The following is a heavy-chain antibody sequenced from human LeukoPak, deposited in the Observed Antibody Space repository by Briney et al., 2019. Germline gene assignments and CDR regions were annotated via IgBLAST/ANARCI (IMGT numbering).Heavy chain of an antibody. D-gene: IGHD6-13*01. CDR2: ITGSGDGT. CDR3: VKDYGPKQLVFFDS. CDR1: GFTFTSYA. J-gene: IGHJ4*02. V-gene: IGHV3-23*01. Sequence: PGGSLRLSCVASGFTFTSYAMSWGRQAPGQGLEWVSGITGSGDGTFYADSVKGRFTISRDNSKNTLYVQMNSLRAEDTAIYYCVKDYGPKQLVFFDSWGQGTPVTVSS.